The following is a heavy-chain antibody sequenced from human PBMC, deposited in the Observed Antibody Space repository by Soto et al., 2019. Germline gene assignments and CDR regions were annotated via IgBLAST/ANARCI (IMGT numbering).Heavy chain of an antibody. CDR1: GASISSDDYY. Sequence: SETLSLTCSISGASISSDDYYWSWFRQPPGKGLEWIGYISYSGSTYYNPSLKSRITISVDTSKTQFSLILSSVTAADTAVFYCAREVNNYYGMDVWGQGPPVT. J-gene: IGHJ6*02. V-gene: IGHV4-30-4*01. CDR3: AREVNNYYGMDV. CDR2: ISYSGST.